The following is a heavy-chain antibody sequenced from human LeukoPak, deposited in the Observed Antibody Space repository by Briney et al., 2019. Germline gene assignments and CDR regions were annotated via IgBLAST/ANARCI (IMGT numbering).Heavy chain of an antibody. CDR1: GGSISSYY. V-gene: IGHV4-59*01. D-gene: IGHD3-16*01. Sequence: SEILSITFTVLGGSISSYYWNWIRQPPGKGLGWIGYIFYSGSTNYNPSLKSPVTLSLDTFKNQFSLNLTSVTAADTAVYYCARFTPQGYGWGGYNRFDPWGQGTLVTVSS. J-gene: IGHJ5*02. CDR2: IFYSGST. CDR3: ARFTPQGYGWGGYNRFDP.